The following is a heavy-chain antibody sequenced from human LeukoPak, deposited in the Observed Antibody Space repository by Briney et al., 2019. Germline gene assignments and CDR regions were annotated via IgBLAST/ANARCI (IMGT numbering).Heavy chain of an antibody. CDR1: GFTFSSYC. J-gene: IGHJ5*02. D-gene: IGHD3-3*01. Sequence: GGSLRLSCAASGFTFSSYCMLWVRQAPGKGRVWVSHINSDGSRTSYADSVKGRFTISRDNAKNTLYLQMNRLRAEDTAVYYCARERITIFEGKGPFDPWGQGTLVTVSS. V-gene: IGHV3-74*01. CDR3: ARERITIFEGKGPFDP. CDR2: INSDGSRT.